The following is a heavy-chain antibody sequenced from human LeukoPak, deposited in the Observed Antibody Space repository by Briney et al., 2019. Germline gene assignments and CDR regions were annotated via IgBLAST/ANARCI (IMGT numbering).Heavy chain of an antibody. D-gene: IGHD1-26*01. Sequence: GGSLRLSCAASGFTFSSYWMHWVRQAPGKGLVWVSRINSDGSSTSYADSVKGRFTISRDDAKNTLYLQMNSLRAEDTAVYYCARDRRGSYCGAFDIWGQGTMVTVSS. CDR1: GFTFSSYW. J-gene: IGHJ3*02. CDR3: ARDRRGSYCGAFDI. CDR2: INSDGSST. V-gene: IGHV3-74*01.